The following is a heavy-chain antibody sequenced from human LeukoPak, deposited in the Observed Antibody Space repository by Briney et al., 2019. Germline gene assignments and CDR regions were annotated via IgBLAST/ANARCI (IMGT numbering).Heavy chain of an antibody. J-gene: IGHJ4*02. CDR2: IYYSGST. CDR1: GVSIRSRSYY. Sequence: PSETLSLTCSLSGVSIRSRSYYWGWIRQTPGKGLEWIGEIYYSGSTNYNPSLKSRVTISVDKSKTQFSLRLSSVTAADTAVYYCARDEGSGWSSLSYWGQGTLVTVSS. CDR3: ARDEGSGWSSLSY. V-gene: IGHV4-39*07. D-gene: IGHD6-19*01.